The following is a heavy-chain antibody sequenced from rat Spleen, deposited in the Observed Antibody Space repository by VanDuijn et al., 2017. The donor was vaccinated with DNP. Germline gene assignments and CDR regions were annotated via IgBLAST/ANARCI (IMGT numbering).Heavy chain of an antibody. CDR2: ISTSGGST. V-gene: IGHV5-46*01. D-gene: IGHD5-1*01. J-gene: IGHJ2*01. CDR3: TRETGD. CDR1: GFTFSSFP. Sequence: EVQLVESGGGLVQPGRSMKLSCAASGFTFSSFPMAWVRQAPTKGLEWVATISTSGGSTYYRDSVKGRFTISRDNAKSTLYLKMNSLRSEETATYYCTRETGDWGQGVMVTVSS.